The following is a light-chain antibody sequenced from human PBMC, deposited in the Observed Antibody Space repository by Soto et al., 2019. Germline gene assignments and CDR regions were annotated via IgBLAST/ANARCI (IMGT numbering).Light chain of an antibody. J-gene: IGLJ1*01. CDR2: DND. Sequence: QSVLTQPPSASGTPGQRVTISASGSSSNIGSNTVSWYQQVPGTAPKLLIFDNDERPSGVPGRFSGSKSATPASLAISGLQSEDEADYHCATSDDSRNGYVFGPWTKGTVL. CDR3: ATSDDSRNGYV. V-gene: IGLV1-44*01. CDR1: SSNIGSNT.